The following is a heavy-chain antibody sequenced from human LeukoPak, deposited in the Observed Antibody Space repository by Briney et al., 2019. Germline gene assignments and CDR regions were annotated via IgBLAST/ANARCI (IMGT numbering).Heavy chain of an antibody. J-gene: IGHJ4*02. CDR2: IYYSGST. D-gene: IGHD3-10*01. V-gene: IGHV4-39*01. Sequence: KPSETPSLTCTVPGGSLSSSRYYRGWVRQPPGEGLGWIGSIYYSGSTYYNPSLKSRVTISVDTSKNQFSLKLSSVTAADTAVYYCARHSRGEGTPSDYWGQGTLVTVSS. CDR1: GGSLSSSRYY. CDR3: ARHSRGEGTPSDY.